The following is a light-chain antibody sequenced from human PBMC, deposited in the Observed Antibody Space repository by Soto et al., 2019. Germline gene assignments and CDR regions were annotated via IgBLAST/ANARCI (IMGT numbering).Light chain of an antibody. J-gene: IGKJ5*01. V-gene: IGKV3-20*01. CDR1: QSFSVSF. CDR3: QHYSGSPIT. Sequence: EIVLTQSPGTLSLSPGEKATLSCRASQSFSVSFLAWYQQKPGQAPRLLMYGTHTRATGIPDRFSGSGSGTDFTITISRLEPEAFAVYYCQHYSGSPITFGQGPRREIK. CDR2: GTH.